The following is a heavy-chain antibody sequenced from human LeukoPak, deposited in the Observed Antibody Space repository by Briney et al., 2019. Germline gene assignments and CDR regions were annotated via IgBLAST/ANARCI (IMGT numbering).Heavy chain of an antibody. V-gene: IGHV3-66*01. J-gene: IGHJ6*02. CDR1: GFTVSGNY. D-gene: IGHD2-15*01. CDR2: IYSGGSS. Sequence: GGSLRLSCAASGFTVSGNYMGWVRQAPGKGLEWVPVIYSGGSSYYADSVKGRFTISRNNSKSTLYLQMNSLRAEDTAMYYCARGYCSGRSCYNGMDVRGQGTTVTVSS. CDR3: ARGYCSGRSCYNGMDV.